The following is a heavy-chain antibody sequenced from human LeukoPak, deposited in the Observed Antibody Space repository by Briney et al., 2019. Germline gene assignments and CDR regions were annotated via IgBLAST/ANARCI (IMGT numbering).Heavy chain of an antibody. J-gene: IGHJ4*02. CDR2: ITSRSSSI. Sequence: GGSLRLSCAASGFTFSIYAINWVRQAPGKGLEWVSYITSRSSSIYYADSVKGRFTISRDNAQNSLYLQMNSLRDEDTAVYYCARDSRFGKLLIPYFDYWGQGTLVTVSS. V-gene: IGHV3-48*02. CDR3: ARDSRFGKLLIPYFDY. CDR1: GFTFSIYA. D-gene: IGHD3-10*01.